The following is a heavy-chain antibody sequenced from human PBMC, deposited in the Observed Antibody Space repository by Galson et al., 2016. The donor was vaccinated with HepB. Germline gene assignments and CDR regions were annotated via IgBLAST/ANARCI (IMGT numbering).Heavy chain of an antibody. V-gene: IGHV4-61*09. CDR1: GGSISSGGYY. Sequence: TLSLTCTVSGGSISSGGYYWAWIRRPAGKGLEWIGHIHFRGHTNYSPSLKSRVTISVDTSKNQFSLKRSSVTAADTAVYYCASYGKWVDYWGQGTLVTVSS. D-gene: IGHD2-8*01. J-gene: IGHJ4*02. CDR2: IHFRGHT. CDR3: ASYGKWVDY.